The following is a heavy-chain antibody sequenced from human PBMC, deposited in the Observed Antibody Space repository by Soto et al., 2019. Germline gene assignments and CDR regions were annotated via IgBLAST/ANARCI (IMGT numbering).Heavy chain of an antibody. V-gene: IGHV4-59*08. D-gene: IGHD3-9*01. J-gene: IGHJ4*02. CDR2: IYYSGST. Sequence: PGGSLRLSCAASGFTVSIYYMSWVRQAPGKGLEWIGYIYYSGSTYYNPSLKSRVTISVDTSKNQFSLKLSSVTAADTAVYYCARGVRYFDWLLPFYLDYWGQGTPVTVSS. CDR1: GFTVSIYY. CDR3: ARGVRYFDWLLPFYLDY.